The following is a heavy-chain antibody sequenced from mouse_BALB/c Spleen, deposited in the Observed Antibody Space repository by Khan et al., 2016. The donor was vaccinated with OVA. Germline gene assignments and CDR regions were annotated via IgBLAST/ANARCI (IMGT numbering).Heavy chain of an antibody. CDR2: IYPGSGHT. D-gene: IGHD2-3*01. J-gene: IGHJ1*01. CDR3: ARSGGYSYYWYFDV. Sequence: VQLQESGTELVRPGTSVKISCKASGYAFTNYWLGWIKQRPGHGLEWIGNIYPGSGHTYYNEKFKGKATLTPDKSSSPAYMQLSSLTSEDSAVYFCARSGGYSYYWYFDVWGAGTTVTVSS. V-gene: IGHV1-63*01. CDR1: GYAFTNYW.